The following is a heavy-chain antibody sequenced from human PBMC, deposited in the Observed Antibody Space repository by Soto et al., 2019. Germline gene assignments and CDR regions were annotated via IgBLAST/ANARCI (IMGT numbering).Heavy chain of an antibody. J-gene: IGHJ5*02. D-gene: IGHD2-8*01. V-gene: IGHV4-59*01. CDR3: ARDRSTYGGGGTGEVKENWFDP. CDR2: AYYSGST. CDR1: GGSISHYY. Sequence: SETLSLTCTASGGSISHYYWSWIRQSPRKGLEWIGYAYYSGSTDYNPSLKSRVTMSVDTSKNQVSLKLNSVTTADTAVYYCARDRSTYGGGGTGEVKENWFDPWGPGTLVTSPQ.